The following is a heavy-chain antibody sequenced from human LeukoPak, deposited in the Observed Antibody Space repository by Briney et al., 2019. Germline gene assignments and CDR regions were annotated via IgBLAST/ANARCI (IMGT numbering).Heavy chain of an antibody. J-gene: IGHJ6*03. V-gene: IGHV1-69*05. CDR2: IIPAFGTA. CDR3: ASEGNYDSSGYSRYNYYYMDV. D-gene: IGHD3-22*01. CDR1: GGTFSSYS. Sequence: GASVKVSCKGSGGTFSSYSISWVRQAPGQGLEWMGGIIPAFGTAHYAQKFQGRVTFTTDESTTKAYMELRSLRSEDTAVYYCASEGNYDSSGYSRYNYYYMDVWGKGTAVTVSS.